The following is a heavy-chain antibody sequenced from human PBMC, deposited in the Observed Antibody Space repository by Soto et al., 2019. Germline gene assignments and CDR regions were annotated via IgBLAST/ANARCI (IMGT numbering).Heavy chain of an antibody. CDR1: EFTVSNYG. J-gene: IGHJ6*02. CDR3: ARDDEYSGNGMDV. V-gene: IGHV3-33*01. CDR2: ILNEGSNR. D-gene: IGHD3-10*01. Sequence: QVQLVESGGGVVQPGRSLRLSCAASEFTVSNYGMHWVRQAPGKGLEWVAVILNEGSNRYHADSVKDRFTISRDNSKNTLYLQMNSLRAEDTAVYYCARDDEYSGNGMDVWGQGTTVTVS.